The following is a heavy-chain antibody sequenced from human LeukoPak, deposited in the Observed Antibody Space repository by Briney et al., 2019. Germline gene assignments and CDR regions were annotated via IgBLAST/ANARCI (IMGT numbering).Heavy chain of an antibody. Sequence: PGRSLRLSCAASGFTFDDYAMHWVRQAPGKGLEWVSGISWNSGSIGYADSVKGRFTISRDNAKNSLYLQMNSLRAEDTALYYCAKDSRRLGFDYWGQGTLVTVSS. CDR1: GFTFDDYA. CDR2: ISWNSGSI. D-gene: IGHD3-9*01. CDR3: AKDSRRLGFDY. V-gene: IGHV3-9*01. J-gene: IGHJ4*02.